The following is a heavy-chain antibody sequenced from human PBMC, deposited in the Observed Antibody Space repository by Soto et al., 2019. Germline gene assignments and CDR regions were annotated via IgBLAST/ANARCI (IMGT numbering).Heavy chain of an antibody. CDR3: VRQDPITIVENDAFDI. J-gene: IGHJ3*02. V-gene: IGHV3-73*01. Sequence: EVQLVESGGGLVQPGGSLKLSCAASGFIFGGSAMHWVRQASGKGLEWVGRVRTKGFNYATSYTTSVKGRFTISRDDSQNTAYLQMNSLITDDTAVYYCVRQDPITIVENDAFDIWGQGTLVTVSS. CDR2: VRTKGFNYAT. CDR1: GFIFGGSA. D-gene: IGHD3-10*01.